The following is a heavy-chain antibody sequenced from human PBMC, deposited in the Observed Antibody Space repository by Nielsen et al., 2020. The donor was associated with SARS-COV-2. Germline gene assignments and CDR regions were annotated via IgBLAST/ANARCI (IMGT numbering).Heavy chain of an antibody. Sequence: SETLSLTCTVSGGSISSYYWSWIRQPPGKGLEWIGYIYYSGSTNYNPSLKSRVTISVDTSKNQFSLKLSSVTAADTAVYYCARDLRNRRDGYNHSRGGNDYWGQGTLVTVSS. D-gene: IGHD5-24*01. J-gene: IGHJ4*02. CDR2: IYYSGST. CDR3: ARDLRNRRDGYNHSRGGNDY. CDR1: GGSISSYY. V-gene: IGHV4-59*01.